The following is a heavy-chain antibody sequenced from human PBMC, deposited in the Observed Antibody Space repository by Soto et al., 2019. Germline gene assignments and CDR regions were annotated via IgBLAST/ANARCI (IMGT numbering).Heavy chain of an antibody. CDR2: IYHTGST. Sequence: QVQLQESGPGLVKPAQTLSLTCTVSGLSINSGGSAWSWIRQHPGNGLEWIGYIYHTGSTLYNPSLKSRVTISFDTSKNHFSLRLSSVTAADTAVYHCARDGPYGSGSYRTFDPWGQGTLVTVSS. V-gene: IGHV4-31*03. CDR3: ARDGPYGSGSYRTFDP. CDR1: GLSINSGGSA. J-gene: IGHJ5*02. D-gene: IGHD3-10*01.